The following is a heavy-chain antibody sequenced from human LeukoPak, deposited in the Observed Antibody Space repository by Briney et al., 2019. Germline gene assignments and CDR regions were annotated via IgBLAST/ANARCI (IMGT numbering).Heavy chain of an antibody. CDR3: GKGVGYSSGWYSRYYFDY. V-gene: IGHV3-23*01. J-gene: IGHJ4*02. D-gene: IGHD6-19*01. CDR2: ISGSGGST. Sequence: GGSLRLSCAASGFTFSSYAMSWVRQAPGKGLEWVSAISGSGGSTYYADSVKGRFTISRDNSKNTLYLQMNSLRAEDTAVYYCGKGVGYSSGWYSRYYFDYWGQGTLVTVSS. CDR1: GFTFSSYA.